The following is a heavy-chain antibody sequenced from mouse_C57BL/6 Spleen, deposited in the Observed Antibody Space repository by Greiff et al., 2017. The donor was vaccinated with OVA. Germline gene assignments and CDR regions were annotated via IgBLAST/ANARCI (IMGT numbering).Heavy chain of an antibody. CDR1: GYTFTSYW. D-gene: IGHD2-4*01. J-gene: IGHJ4*01. CDR3: TRGGGYEYEHAMDY. Sequence: VQLQQPGAELVKPGASVKMSCKTSGYTFTSYWMHWVKQRPGQGLEWIGAIYPGNSDTSYNQKFKGKANLTAVTSASTAYMELSSLTNEDSAVYYCTRGGGYEYEHAMDYWGQGTSVTVSS. CDR2: IYPGNSDT. V-gene: IGHV1-5*01.